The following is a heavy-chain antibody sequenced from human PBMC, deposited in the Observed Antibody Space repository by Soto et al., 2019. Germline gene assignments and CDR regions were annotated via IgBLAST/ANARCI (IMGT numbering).Heavy chain of an antibody. D-gene: IGHD1-26*01. CDR3: AAASARIVGATHGDY. J-gene: IGHJ4*02. Sequence: QVQLVQSGAEVKKPGSSVKVSCKAAGGTFSSYAISWVRQAPGQGLELMGGIIPIFGTANYAQKFQGRVTITADESTSTAYMELSSLRSEDTAVYYCAAASARIVGATHGDYWGQGTLVTVSS. V-gene: IGHV1-69*12. CDR1: GGTFSSYA. CDR2: IIPIFGTA.